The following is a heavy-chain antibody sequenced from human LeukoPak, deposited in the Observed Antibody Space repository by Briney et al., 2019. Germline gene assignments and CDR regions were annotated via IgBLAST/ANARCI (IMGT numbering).Heavy chain of an antibody. CDR2: IYYSGST. J-gene: IGHJ2*01. CDR3: ARDLSLDYGDPYRYFDL. Sequence: SETLSLTCTVSGGSISSSSYYWGWIRQPPGKGLEWIGSIYYSGSTYYNPSLKSRVTISVDTSKNQFSLKLSSVTAADTAVYYCARDLSLDYGDPYRYFDLWGRGTLVTVSS. CDR1: GGSISSSSYY. V-gene: IGHV4-39*07. D-gene: IGHD4-17*01.